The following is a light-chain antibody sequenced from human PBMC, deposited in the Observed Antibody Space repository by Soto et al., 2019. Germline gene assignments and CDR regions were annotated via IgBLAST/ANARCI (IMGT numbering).Light chain of an antibody. CDR3: QQYNNWPFT. CDR1: QSVNSN. Sequence: EVVMTQSPDTLSVSPGERAALSCRASQSVNSNLAWYQQKPGQAPRLLIYGASTRATGIPARFSGSGSGTEFTLTISSLQSEDFAVYYCQQYNNWPFTFGPGNKVDIK. J-gene: IGKJ3*01. V-gene: IGKV3D-15*01. CDR2: GAS.